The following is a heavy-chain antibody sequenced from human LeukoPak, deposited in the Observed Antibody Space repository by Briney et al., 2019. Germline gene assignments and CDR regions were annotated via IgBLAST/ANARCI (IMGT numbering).Heavy chain of an antibody. V-gene: IGHV4-30-2*01. D-gene: IGHD3-22*01. Sequence: PQTLSLTCAVSGGSISSGGYSWSWIRQPPGKGLEWIGYIYHSGSTYYNPSLKSRVTISVDRSKNQFSLKLSSVTAVDTAVYYCARGKYYYDSSGYSWYFDYWGQGTLVTVSS. CDR2: IYHSGST. CDR3: ARGKYYYDSSGYSWYFDY. J-gene: IGHJ4*02. CDR1: GGSISSGGYS.